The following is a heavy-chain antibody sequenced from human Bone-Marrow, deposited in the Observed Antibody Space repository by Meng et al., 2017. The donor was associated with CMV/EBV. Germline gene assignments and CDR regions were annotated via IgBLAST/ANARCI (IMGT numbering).Heavy chain of an antibody. CDR3: ARGWGGDQEAIDY. Sequence: KASGGTLSRYAISWVRQAPGQGLEWMGVIIPIFGTRTYAQKFQGRVTITADESTTTAYMDLSSLRSEDTAVYYCARGWGGDQEAIDYWGQGTLVTVSS. V-gene: IGHV1-69*01. CDR2: IIPIFGTR. D-gene: IGHD4-17*01. J-gene: IGHJ4*02. CDR1: GGTLSRYA.